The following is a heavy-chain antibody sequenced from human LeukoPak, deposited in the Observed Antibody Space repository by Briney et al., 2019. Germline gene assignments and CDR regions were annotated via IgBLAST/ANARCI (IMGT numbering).Heavy chain of an antibody. CDR3: ARGRRYYGSGTTGDY. Sequence: SETLSLTCTVSGGSISSYYWSWIRQPPGKGLEWIGYIYYSGSTNYNPSLKSRVTISVDTSKNQFSLKLSSVTAADTAVYYCARGRRYYGSGTTGDYWGQGTLVTVSS. D-gene: IGHD3-10*01. CDR2: IYYSGST. J-gene: IGHJ4*02. V-gene: IGHV4-59*12. CDR1: GGSISSYY.